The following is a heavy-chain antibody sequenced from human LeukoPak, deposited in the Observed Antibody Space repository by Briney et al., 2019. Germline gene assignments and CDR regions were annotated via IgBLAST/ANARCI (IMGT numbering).Heavy chain of an antibody. D-gene: IGHD1-7*01. Sequence: ASVKVSCKSSGYTFTSYGISWVRQAPGQGLEWMGWISAYNGNTNYAQKLQGRVTMTTNTSTSTAYMELRSLRSDDTAVYYCARVERYNWNSALDPWGQGTLVTVSS. CDR1: GYTFTSYG. V-gene: IGHV1-18*01. J-gene: IGHJ5*02. CDR3: ARVERYNWNSALDP. CDR2: ISAYNGNT.